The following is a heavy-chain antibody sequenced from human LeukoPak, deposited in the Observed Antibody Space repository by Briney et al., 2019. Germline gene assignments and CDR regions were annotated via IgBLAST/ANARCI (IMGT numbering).Heavy chain of an antibody. CDR3: ARGESIGIVGATTGY. D-gene: IGHD1-26*01. CDR2: INPSGGST. CDR1: GYTFTSYY. V-gene: IGHV1-46*01. J-gene: IGHJ4*02. Sequence: GASVKVSCKASGYTFTSYYMHWVRQAPGQGLEWMGIINPSGGSTSYAQKFQGRVTMTRDTSTSTVYMELSSLRSEDTAVYYCARGESIGIVGATTGYWGQGTLVTVSS.